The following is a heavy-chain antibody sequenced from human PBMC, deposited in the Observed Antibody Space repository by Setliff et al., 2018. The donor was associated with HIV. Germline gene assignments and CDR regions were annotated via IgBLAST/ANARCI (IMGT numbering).Heavy chain of an antibody. CDR2: IYHSGSA. CDR3: AKDLYYYDDSGYYDAFDI. CDR1: GGSISTSSYY. Sequence: KPSETLSLTCAVSGGSISTSSYYWGWIRQPPGKGLEWIGSIYHSGSAYYNPSLKSRVTISVDTSKNQFSLKVKSVTAADTAVYYCAKDLYYYDDSGYYDAFDIWGQGTMVTVSS. D-gene: IGHD3-22*01. J-gene: IGHJ3*02. V-gene: IGHV4-39*07.